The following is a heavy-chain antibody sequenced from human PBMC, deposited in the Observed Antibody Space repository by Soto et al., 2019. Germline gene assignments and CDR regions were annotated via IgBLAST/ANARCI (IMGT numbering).Heavy chain of an antibody. CDR2: IYWDDDK. CDR1: GVSLSTSGVG. CDR3: AHLIALAGTRPYYYYYMDA. D-gene: IGHD6-19*01. V-gene: IGHV2-5*02. Sequence: SGPTLVNPTQTLTLTCTFSGVSLSTSGVGVGWIRQPPGKALEWLALIYWDDDKRYSPSLKSRLTITKDTSKNQVVLTMTNMDPVDTATYYCAHLIALAGTRPYYYYYMDAWGKGTTVTLS. J-gene: IGHJ6*03.